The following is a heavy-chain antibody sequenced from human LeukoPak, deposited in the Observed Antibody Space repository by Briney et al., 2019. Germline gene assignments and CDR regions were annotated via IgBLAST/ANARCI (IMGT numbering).Heavy chain of an antibody. CDR3: AKGHSSMIVVVTFDY. V-gene: IGHV3-9*01. CDR2: ISWNSGSI. Sequence: GGSLRLSCAASGFTFDDYAMHWVRQASGKGLEWVSGISWNSGSIGYADSVKGRFTISRDNAKNSLYLQMNSLRAEDTALYYCAKGHSSMIVVVTFDYWGQGTLVTVSS. CDR1: GFTFDDYA. D-gene: IGHD3-22*01. J-gene: IGHJ4*02.